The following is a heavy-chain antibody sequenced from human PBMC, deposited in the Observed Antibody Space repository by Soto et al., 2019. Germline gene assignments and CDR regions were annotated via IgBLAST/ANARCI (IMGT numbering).Heavy chain of an antibody. J-gene: IGHJ6*02. D-gene: IGHD3-22*01. CDR1: GGSISSGGYY. V-gene: IGHV4-31*03. Sequence: PSETLSLTCTVSGGSISSGGYYWSWIRQHPGKGLEWIGYIYYSGSTYYNPSLKSRVTISVDTSKNQFSLKLSSVTAADTAVYYCARDRRYYDSRGDQYYYYYYGMDVWGQGTTVTVSS. CDR2: IYYSGST. CDR3: ARDRRYYDSRGDQYYYYYYGMDV.